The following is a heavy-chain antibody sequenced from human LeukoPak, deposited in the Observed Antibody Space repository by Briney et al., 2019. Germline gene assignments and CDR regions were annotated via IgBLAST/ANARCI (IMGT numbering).Heavy chain of an antibody. V-gene: IGHV3-11*01. CDR3: ARDRLGDYDHSSYYDQ. Sequence: GGSLRQSCAASGFTFSDYYMSWIRQAPGKGLEWVSYICDSGRTIYYADSVKGRFTISRDNAKNSVYLQMNNLRAEDTAVYYCARDRLGDYDHSSYYDQWGQRTLVRVSS. J-gene: IGHJ5*02. CDR1: GFTFSDYY. CDR2: ICDSGRTI. D-gene: IGHD3-22*01.